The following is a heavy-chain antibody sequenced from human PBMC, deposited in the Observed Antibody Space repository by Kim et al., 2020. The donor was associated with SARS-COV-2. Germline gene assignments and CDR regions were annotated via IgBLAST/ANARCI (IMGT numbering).Heavy chain of an antibody. D-gene: IGHD2-15*01. CDR3: ARPQVSYCSGGSCYPDYGMDV. V-gene: IGHV3-48*02. J-gene: IGHJ6*02. CDR1: GFTFSSYS. Sequence: GGSLRLSCAASGFTFSSYSMNWVRQAPGKGLVWVSYISSSSSTIYYADSVKGRFTISRDNAKNSLYLQMNSLRDEDTAVYYCARPQVSYCSGGSCYPDYGMDVWGQGTTVTVSS. CDR2: ISSSSSTI.